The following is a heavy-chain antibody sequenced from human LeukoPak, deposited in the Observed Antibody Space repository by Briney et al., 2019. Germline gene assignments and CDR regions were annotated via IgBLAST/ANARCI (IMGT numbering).Heavy chain of an antibody. CDR1: GGSFSGYY. V-gene: IGHV4-34*01. Sequence: SETLSLTCAVYGGSFSGYYWTLIRQTPGKGLEWIGEISHTGLTGSNPSLKSRVTIFVDSSKKQFTLRMTSVTAADTGVYYCARVPDITARPCDTWGPGTLVTVSS. D-gene: IGHD1-1*01. CDR2: ISHTGLT. J-gene: IGHJ5*02. CDR3: ARVPDITARPCDT.